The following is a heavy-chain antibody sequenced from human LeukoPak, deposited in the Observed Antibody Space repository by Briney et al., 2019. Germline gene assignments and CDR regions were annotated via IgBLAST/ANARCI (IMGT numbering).Heavy chain of an antibody. Sequence: SCSASGFTFSSYGMHWVRQAPGKGLEWMGGFDPEDGETIYAQKFQGRVTMTEDTSTDTAYMELSSLRSEDTAVYYCAKALRFTSRHGFDYWGQGNLVTVSS. D-gene: IGHD2-2*01. CDR2: FDPEDGET. J-gene: IGHJ4*02. CDR1: GFTFSSYG. CDR3: AKALRFTSRHGFDY. V-gene: IGHV1-24*01.